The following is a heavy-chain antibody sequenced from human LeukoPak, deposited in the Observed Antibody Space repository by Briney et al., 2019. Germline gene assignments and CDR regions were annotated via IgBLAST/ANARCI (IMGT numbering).Heavy chain of an antibody. J-gene: IGHJ4*02. Sequence: GGSLRLSCAASGFIFSSSGMHWVRQTPGKGLEWVGIIWYDGSNKYYADSVKGRFTISRDNAKNTVYLQMNSLRGEDTAVYYCARDQGTSGGWPAVGRMGYFDYWGQGTLVTVSS. CDR2: IWYDGSNK. CDR3: ARDQGTSGGWPAVGRMGYFDY. V-gene: IGHV3-33*01. D-gene: IGHD2-8*01. CDR1: GFIFSSSG.